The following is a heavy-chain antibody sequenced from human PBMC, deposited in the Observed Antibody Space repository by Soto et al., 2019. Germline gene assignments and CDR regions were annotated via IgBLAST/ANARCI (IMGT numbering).Heavy chain of an antibody. V-gene: IGHV3-23*01. CDR1: GFTFSSYA. CDR3: AKDIEQWHIRALFDY. J-gene: IGHJ4*02. Sequence: EVQLLESGGGLVQPGGSLRLSCAASGFTFSSYAMNWVRQTPGKGLEWVSAISGSGGSTYYADSVKGRFTISRDNSKNTLYLQMNSLRAEDTAVYYCAKDIEQWHIRALFDYWGQGTLVTVSS. D-gene: IGHD6-19*01. CDR2: ISGSGGST.